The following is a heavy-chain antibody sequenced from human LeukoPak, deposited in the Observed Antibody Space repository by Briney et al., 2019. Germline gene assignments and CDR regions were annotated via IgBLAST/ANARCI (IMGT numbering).Heavy chain of an antibody. J-gene: IGHJ4*02. V-gene: IGHV4-59*01. CDR1: GASISSYY. CDR3: ASSLDSSGWYFGVY. CDR2: IYYSGST. D-gene: IGHD6-19*01. Sequence: SETLSLTCTVSGASISSYYWSWLRQPPGKGLEWIGYIYYSGSTNYNPSLESRVTISVDTSKNQFSLKLSSVTAADTALYYCASSLDSSGWYFGVYWGQGTLVTVSS.